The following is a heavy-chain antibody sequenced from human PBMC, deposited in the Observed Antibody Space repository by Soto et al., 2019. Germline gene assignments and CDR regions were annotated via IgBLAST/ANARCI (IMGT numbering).Heavy chain of an antibody. CDR2: ISHSGIT. V-gene: IGHV4-4*02. CDR1: GGSITSANW. J-gene: IGHJ5*02. Sequence: SETLSLTCAVSGGSITSANWWTWVRQPPGEGLEWIGEISHSGITNYKASLKSRVTMSVDKTKNDVSLKLTSVTAADTAVYYCARVLRGWFDPWGQGTPVTVSS. CDR3: ARVLRGWFDP.